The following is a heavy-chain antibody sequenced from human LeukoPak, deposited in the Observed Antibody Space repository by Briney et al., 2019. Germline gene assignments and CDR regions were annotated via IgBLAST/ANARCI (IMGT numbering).Heavy chain of an antibody. D-gene: IGHD3-22*01. CDR1: GGSISSGSHY. V-gene: IGHV4-61*02. CDR2: IFTSGIT. J-gene: IGHJ4*02. CDR3: ARDKYYYDTSGSNPVFDS. Sequence: PSETLSLTCTVSGGSISSGSHYWSWIRQPARKGLEWIGRIFTSGITNYNPSLRSRVTISVDTSKNQFSLRLNSVTAAETAVYYCARDKYYYDTSGSNPVFDSWGQGTLVTVSS.